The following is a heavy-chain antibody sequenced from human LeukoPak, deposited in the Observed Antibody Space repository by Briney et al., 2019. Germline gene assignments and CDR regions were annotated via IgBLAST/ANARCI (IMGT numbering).Heavy chain of an antibody. CDR3: ARRASITIFGVVPYYFDY. CDR2: ISGSGGST. D-gene: IGHD3-3*01. CDR1: GFTFSSYA. J-gene: IGHJ4*02. Sequence: GGSLRLSCAASGFTFSSYAMSWVRQAPGKGLEWVSAISGSGGSTYYADSVKGRFTISRDNSKNTLYLQMNSLRAEGTAVYYCARRASITIFGVVPYYFDYWGQGTLVTVSS. V-gene: IGHV3-23*01.